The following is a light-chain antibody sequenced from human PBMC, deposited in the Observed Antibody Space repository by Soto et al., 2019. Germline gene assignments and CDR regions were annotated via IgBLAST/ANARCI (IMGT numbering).Light chain of an antibody. V-gene: IGLV2-8*01. CDR3: SSYAGSDNFEV. CDR2: EVT. J-gene: IGLJ2*01. CDR1: RSDGGDYNY. Sequence: QSVLSQPPSASGSPGQSVTMSCTGTRSDGGDYNYVSWYQQHPGKAPKLLIYEVTKRPSGVPDRFSGSKSANTASLTVSGLQAEDEADYYCSSYAGSDNFEVFGGGTKLTVL.